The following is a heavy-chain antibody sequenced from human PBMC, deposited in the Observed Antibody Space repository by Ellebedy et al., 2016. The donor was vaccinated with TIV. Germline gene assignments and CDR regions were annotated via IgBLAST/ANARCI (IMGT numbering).Heavy chain of an antibody. V-gene: IGHV4-34*01. D-gene: IGHD6-13*01. J-gene: IGHJ5*02. CDR2: INHSGST. CDR1: GGSFSGYY. CDR3: AITRSSSQNWFDP. Sequence: MPSETLSLTCAVYGGSFSGYYWSWIRQPPGKGLEWIGEINHSGSTNYNPSLKSRVTISVDTSKNQFSLKLSSVTAADTAVYYCAITRSSSQNWFDPWGQGTLVTVSS.